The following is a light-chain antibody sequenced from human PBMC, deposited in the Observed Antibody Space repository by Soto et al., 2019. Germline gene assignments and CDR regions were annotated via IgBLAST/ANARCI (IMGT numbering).Light chain of an antibody. Sequence: QSVLTQPASVSGSPGQSITISCTGTSSDVGGFNYVSWYQQHPGKAPILLIYEVSYRPSGVSYRFSGSKSGNTASLTISELQAEDAADYYCNSYTSSSTPVVFGGGTQLTVL. CDR2: EVS. J-gene: IGLJ2*01. CDR3: NSYTSSSTPVV. V-gene: IGLV2-14*01. CDR1: SSDVGGFNY.